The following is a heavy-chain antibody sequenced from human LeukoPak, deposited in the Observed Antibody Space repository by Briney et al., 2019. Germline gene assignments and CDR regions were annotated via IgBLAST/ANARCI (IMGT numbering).Heavy chain of an antibody. Sequence: GGSLRLSCAASGLTFTSYAMSWVRQAPGKGLQWVSAMSAGGNTYYADSVKGRFTISRDNSKNTLYLQMNSLTAEDTAVYYCAKDQTQMAPHTLLDYWGQGTLVTVSS. CDR1: GLTFTSYA. CDR3: AKDQTQMAPHTLLDY. J-gene: IGHJ4*02. V-gene: IGHV3-23*01. D-gene: IGHD5-24*01. CDR2: MSAGGNT.